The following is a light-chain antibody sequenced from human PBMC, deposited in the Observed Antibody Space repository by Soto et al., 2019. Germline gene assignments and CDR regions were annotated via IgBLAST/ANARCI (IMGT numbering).Light chain of an antibody. Sequence: EGVMTQSAATLSVSAGERATLSWRASQSISTNLAWYQQKPGQAPRLLIYGSATRATGIPARFSGSGSGTEFTLTISSLQSEDFAIYYCQQYDNWPPWTFGRGTKVDIK. V-gene: IGKV3-15*01. CDR3: QQYDNWPPWT. CDR2: GSA. CDR1: QSISTN. J-gene: IGKJ1*01.